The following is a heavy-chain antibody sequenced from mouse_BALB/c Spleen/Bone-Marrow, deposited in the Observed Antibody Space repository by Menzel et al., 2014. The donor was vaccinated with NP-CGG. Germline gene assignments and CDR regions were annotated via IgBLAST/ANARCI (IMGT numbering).Heavy chain of an antibody. J-gene: IGHJ2*01. CDR3: AREGTYYAYFDF. Sequence: VKLVESAAELARPGASVKMSCKASGYTFTSNTIRWVKQRPGQGLERIGYINPTGGYTDYNQIFKDKTTLTADKSSSTAYMQLSSLTSEDSAVYYCAREGTYYAYFDFWGQGTILTVSS. D-gene: IGHD1-1*01. CDR2: INPTGGYT. V-gene: IGHV1-4*02. CDR1: GYTFTSNT.